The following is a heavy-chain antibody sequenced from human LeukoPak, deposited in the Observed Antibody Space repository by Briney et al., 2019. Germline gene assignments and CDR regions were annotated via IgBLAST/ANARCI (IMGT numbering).Heavy chain of an antibody. D-gene: IGHD4-17*01. CDR1: GFTFSSYT. J-gene: IGHJ4*02. CDR3: AREDYGDAFAY. V-gene: IGHV3-48*01. CDR2: ISSDGSTI. Sequence: PAGSLRLSCAASGFTFSSYTMNWVRQAPGKGLEWVSYISSDGSTIYYAYSMKGRFTISRDTTKNSLYLQMNSLRAEDTAVYYCAREDYGDAFAYWGQGTLVTVSS.